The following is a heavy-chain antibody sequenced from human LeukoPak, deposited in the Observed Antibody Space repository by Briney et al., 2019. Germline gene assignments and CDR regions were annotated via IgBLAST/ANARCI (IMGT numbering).Heavy chain of an antibody. J-gene: IGHJ4*02. D-gene: IGHD4-11*01. CDR1: GFTFSNAW. Sequence: GGPLRLSGAASGFTFSNAWMSWGRKAPGKGLEWVGRIKSKTDGGTTDYAAPVKGRFTISRDESKNTLYLQMNSLKTEDTAVYYCTTERTTPTRNWGQGTLVTVSS. CDR3: TTERTTPTRN. V-gene: IGHV3-15*01. CDR2: IKSKTDGGTT.